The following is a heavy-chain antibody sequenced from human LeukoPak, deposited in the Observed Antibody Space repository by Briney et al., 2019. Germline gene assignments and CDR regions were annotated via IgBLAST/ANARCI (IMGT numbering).Heavy chain of an antibody. V-gene: IGHV1-18*01. CDR2: ISAYNGNT. CDR1: GYTFTSYG. J-gene: IGHJ6*02. Sequence: GASVKVSCKASGYTFTSYGISWVRQAPGQGLEWMGWISAYNGNTNYAQKLQGRVIMTSDTSTSTAYMELRSLRSDDTAVYYCARGYCSGGSCYPHYYYYYGMDVWGQGTTVTVSS. CDR3: ARGYCSGGSCYPHYYYYYGMDV. D-gene: IGHD2-15*01.